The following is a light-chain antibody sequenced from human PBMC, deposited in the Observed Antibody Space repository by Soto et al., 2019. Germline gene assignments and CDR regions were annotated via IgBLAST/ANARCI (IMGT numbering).Light chain of an antibody. CDR2: DVS. CDR1: SSDVGGYNY. Sequence: QSALTQPRSVSGSPGQSVTISCTGTSSDVGGYNYVSWYQQHPGKAPTFMMSDVSKRPSGVPDRFSGSKSGNTASLTISGLQAEDEADYYCCSYAGSYTEVFGGGTKLTVL. CDR3: CSYAGSYTEV. J-gene: IGLJ2*01. V-gene: IGLV2-11*01.